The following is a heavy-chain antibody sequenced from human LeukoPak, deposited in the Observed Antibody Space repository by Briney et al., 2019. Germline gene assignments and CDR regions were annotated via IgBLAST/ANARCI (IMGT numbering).Heavy chain of an antibody. V-gene: IGHV1-18*01. CDR3: ARDGSSNWHANLDSYYMDV. CDR1: GHTFTSYG. CDR2: ISAYNGDT. D-gene: IGHD6-13*01. J-gene: IGHJ6*03. Sequence: ASVKVSCKASGHTFTSYGISWVRQAPGQGLEWMGWISAYNGDTNYAQKLQGRVTMATDTSTSTAYMEVRSLRSDDTAVYYCARDGSSNWHANLDSYYMDVWGKGTTVTVSS.